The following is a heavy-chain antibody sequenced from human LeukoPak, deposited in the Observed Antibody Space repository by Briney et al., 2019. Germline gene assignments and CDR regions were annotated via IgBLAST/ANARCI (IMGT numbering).Heavy chain of an antibody. CDR1: GYTFTSYY. CDR3: AREGSSPPFSGSFDS. V-gene: IGHV1-46*01. Sequence: ASVKVSCKASGYTFTSYYMHWVRQAPGQGLEWMGIINPSGRSTSYAQKFQGRVTITADESTSTAYMELSSLRSEDTAVYYCAREGSSPPFSGSFDSWGQGTLVTVSS. D-gene: IGHD2/OR15-2a*01. J-gene: IGHJ4*02. CDR2: INPSGRST.